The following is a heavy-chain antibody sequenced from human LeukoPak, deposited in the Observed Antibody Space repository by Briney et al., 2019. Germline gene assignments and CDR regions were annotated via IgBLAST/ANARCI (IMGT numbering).Heavy chain of an antibody. J-gene: IGHJ3*02. CDR2: INPTTGDT. V-gene: IGHV1-46*01. CDR1: GYTFTGYY. Sequence: ASVTVSCKASGYTFTGYYMHLVRQAPGQGLEWVGIINPTTGDTTYAQKFQGRLTMTRDMSTCTVYMELSSLTSEDTAVFYCARYGFSAVWQGGWHAFDIWGQGTVVTVS. D-gene: IGHD2-15*01. CDR3: ARYGFSAVWQGGWHAFDI.